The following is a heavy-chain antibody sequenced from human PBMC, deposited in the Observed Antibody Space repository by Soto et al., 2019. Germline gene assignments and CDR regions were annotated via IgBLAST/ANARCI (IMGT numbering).Heavy chain of an antibody. J-gene: IGHJ4*02. CDR2: ISYSDGS. D-gene: IGHD2-8*01. CDR3: ASHRTFWPFDA. Sequence: SETLSLTCTVSGGSISTRDSISTRSFYWGWMRQPPGKGLQWIASISYSDGSFYNSSLKSRLTISVDTSKNQFSLSLRSVTAADTTVYYCASHRTFWPFDAWGQGTVVTVSS. CDR1: GGSISTRDSISTRSFY. V-gene: IGHV4-39*01.